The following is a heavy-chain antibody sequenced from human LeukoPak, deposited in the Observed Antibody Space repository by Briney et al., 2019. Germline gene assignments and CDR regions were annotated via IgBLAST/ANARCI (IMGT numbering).Heavy chain of an antibody. CDR3: ERGGAAIMY. V-gene: IGHV3-48*03. Sequence: GGSLRLSCAASGFIFSAYELNWVRQSPGKGLEWISYISTSGSTIYYADSVKGRFTISRDNAKSSLYLQMNSLRVEDTAVYYCERGGAAIMYWGQGALVTVSS. J-gene: IGHJ4*02. CDR2: ISTSGSTI. D-gene: IGHD6-25*01. CDR1: GFIFSAYE.